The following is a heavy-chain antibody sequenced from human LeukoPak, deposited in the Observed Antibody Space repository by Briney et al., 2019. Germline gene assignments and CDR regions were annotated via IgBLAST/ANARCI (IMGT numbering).Heavy chain of an antibody. Sequence: PGGSLRLSCAASGFTFSSYSMNWVRQAPGKGLEWVSGINWNGGSTGYADSVKGRFTISRDNAKNSLYLQMNSLRAEDTALYYCARDLGYVAEGGFDYWGQGTLVTVSS. D-gene: IGHD2-2*01. J-gene: IGHJ4*02. CDR3: ARDLGYVAEGGFDY. CDR1: GFTFSSYS. V-gene: IGHV3-20*04. CDR2: INWNGGST.